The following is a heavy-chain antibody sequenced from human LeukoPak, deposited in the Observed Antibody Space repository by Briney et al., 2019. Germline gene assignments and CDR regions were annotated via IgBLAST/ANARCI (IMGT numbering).Heavy chain of an antibody. CDR1: GYNFPSQY. V-gene: IGHV1-46*01. D-gene: IGHD4-23*01. CDR3: ANWYGGTDN. J-gene: IGHJ4*02. CDR2: INLSGGST. Sequence: ASVKVSCKAPGYNFPSQYMHWVRQAPGQGLGWMGIINLSGGSTSYAQKFQGRVTMTRDTSTSTVYMELSSLRSEDTAVYYCANWYGGTDNWGQGTLVTVSS.